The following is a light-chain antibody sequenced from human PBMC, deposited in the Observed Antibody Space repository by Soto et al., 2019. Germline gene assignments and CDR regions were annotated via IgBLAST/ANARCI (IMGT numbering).Light chain of an antibody. CDR1: QGISTW. V-gene: IGKV1-5*03. Sequence: DIQMTQSPSTLSASVGDTVTITCRASQGISTWMAWYQQKPGKAPKLLIYKAISLESGVPSRFRGSGSGTEFTLTISSLQPDDFATYYCKQYNTYFYTFGQGTKLEIK. J-gene: IGKJ2*01. CDR2: KAI. CDR3: KQYNTYFYT.